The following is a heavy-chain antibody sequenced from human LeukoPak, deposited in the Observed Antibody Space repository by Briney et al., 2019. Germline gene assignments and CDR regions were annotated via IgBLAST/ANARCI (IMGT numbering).Heavy chain of an antibody. V-gene: IGHV4-39*01. D-gene: IGHD2-15*01. Sequence: SETLSLTCTVSGGSISSSSYYWGWIRQPPGKGLEWIGSIYYSGSTYYNPSLKSRVTISVDTSKNQFSLKLSSVTAADTAVYYCAMTLGYCSGGSCYWAAFDIWGQGTMVTVSS. CDR2: IYYSGST. J-gene: IGHJ3*02. CDR3: AMTLGYCSGGSCYWAAFDI. CDR1: GGSISSSSYY.